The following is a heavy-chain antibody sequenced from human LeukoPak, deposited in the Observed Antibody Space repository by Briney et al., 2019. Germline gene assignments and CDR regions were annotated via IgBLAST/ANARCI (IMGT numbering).Heavy chain of an antibody. Sequence: SETLSLTCTVSGGSISHYFWSWIRQPPGKALEWIGYIYYSGSTNYNPSLKSRVTISVDPSKNQFSLKLNSVTAADTAVYYCAKTVAGYWYFDLWGRATLVTVSS. J-gene: IGHJ2*01. D-gene: IGHD6-19*01. CDR2: IYYSGST. CDR3: AKTVAGYWYFDL. V-gene: IGHV4-59*08. CDR1: GGSISHYF.